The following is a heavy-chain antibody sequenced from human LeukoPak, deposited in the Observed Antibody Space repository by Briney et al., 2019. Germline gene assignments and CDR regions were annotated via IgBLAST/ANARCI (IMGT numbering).Heavy chain of an antibody. CDR2: IYYSGDA. D-gene: IGHD4-17*01. CDR1: GAFIDTTSYY. CDR3: AIDYGDYPDY. J-gene: IGHJ4*02. Sequence: PSETLSLTCAVSGAFIDTTSYYCGWIRQPPGKGLEWIGSIYYSGDAHYNPSLKSRVTISADTSKNQFSLKLSSVTAADTAAYYCAIDYGDYPDYWGQGTLVSVSS. V-gene: IGHV4-39*01.